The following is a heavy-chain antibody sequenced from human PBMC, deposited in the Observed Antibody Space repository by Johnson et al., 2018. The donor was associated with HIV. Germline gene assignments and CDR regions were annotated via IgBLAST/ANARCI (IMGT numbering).Heavy chain of an antibody. CDR2: IGTAGDT. CDR3: ARACRDGYTCDVFDI. Sequence: VQLVESGGGVVRPGGSLRLSCAASGFTFDVYAMSWVRQATGKGLEWVSAIGTAGDTYYPGSVKGRFTISRENAKNSLYLQMNSLRAEDTAVYYCARACRDGYTCDVFDIWGQGTMVTVSS. D-gene: IGHD5-24*01. V-gene: IGHV3-13*01. CDR1: GFTFDVYA. J-gene: IGHJ3*02.